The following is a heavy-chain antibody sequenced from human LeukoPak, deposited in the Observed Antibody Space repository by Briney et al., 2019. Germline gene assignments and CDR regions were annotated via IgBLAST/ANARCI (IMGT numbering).Heavy chain of an antibody. CDR1: GFTFSSYA. CDR2: ISGSGGST. V-gene: IGHV3-23*01. CDR3: AKVATREYYYYYGMDV. Sequence: PGGSLRLSCAASGFTFSSYAMSRVRQAPGKGLEWVSAISGSGGSTYYADSVKGRFTISRDNSKSTLYLQMNSLRAEDTAVYYCAKVATREYYYYYGMDVWGQGTTVTVSS. D-gene: IGHD5-12*01. J-gene: IGHJ6*02.